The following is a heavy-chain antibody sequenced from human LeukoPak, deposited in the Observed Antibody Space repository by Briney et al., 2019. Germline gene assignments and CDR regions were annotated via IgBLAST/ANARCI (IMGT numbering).Heavy chain of an antibody. CDR3: AKGGKWDVTPFDY. Sequence: GGSLRLSCAASGFTFSSYAMSWVRQAPGKGLEWVSTIGDNGDSTYYADSVKGRFTISRDNSKNTLYLQVNSLRAEDTAVYYCAKGGKWDVTPFDYWGQGTLVTVSS. CDR2: IGDNGDST. D-gene: IGHD1-26*01. CDR1: GFTFSSYA. J-gene: IGHJ4*02. V-gene: IGHV3-23*01.